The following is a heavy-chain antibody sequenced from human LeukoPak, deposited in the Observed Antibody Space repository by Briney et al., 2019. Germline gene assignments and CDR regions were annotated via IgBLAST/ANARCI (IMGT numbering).Heavy chain of an antibody. Sequence: GGSLRLSCEVSGFIFSAYGMNWVRQAPGKGLEWVAATSYDGSTKNYVDSVKGRFTISRDNSKNTLYLQMNSLRAEDTAVYYCARDSGEVFYFDYWGQGTLVTVSS. CDR1: GFIFSAYG. D-gene: IGHD3-10*01. J-gene: IGHJ4*02. CDR2: TSYDGSTK. CDR3: ARDSGEVFYFDY. V-gene: IGHV3-30*03.